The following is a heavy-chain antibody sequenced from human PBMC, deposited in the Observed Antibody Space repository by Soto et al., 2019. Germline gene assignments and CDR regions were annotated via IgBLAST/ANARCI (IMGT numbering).Heavy chain of an antibody. J-gene: IGHJ6*02. CDR3: ARDLWGYCGTDCYPLDV. CDR1: GDSISRAEHY. D-gene: IGHD2-21*02. CDR2: MYYSGRT. Sequence: PSETLSLTCTVSGDSISRAEHYWSWIRQTPGKGLEWVGYMYYSGRTFHNPSFKSRVTISIDASKNQFSLNLNSVTAADTAVYYCARDLWGYCGTDCYPLDVWGQGTTVTVSS. V-gene: IGHV4-61*08.